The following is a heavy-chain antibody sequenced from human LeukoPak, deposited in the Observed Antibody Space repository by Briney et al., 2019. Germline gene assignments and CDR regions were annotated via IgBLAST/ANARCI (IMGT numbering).Heavy chain of an antibody. CDR3: AKADRYYGSGTNFDY. CDR2: IYSDNT. V-gene: IGHV3-53*01. J-gene: IGHJ4*02. Sequence: GGSLRLSCTVSGFTVSSNSMSWVRQAPGKGLEWVSFIYSDNTHYSDSVKGRFTISRDNSKITLYLQMNSLRAEDTAVYYCAKADRYYGSGTNFDYWGQGTLVTVSS. CDR1: GFTVSSNS. D-gene: IGHD3-10*01.